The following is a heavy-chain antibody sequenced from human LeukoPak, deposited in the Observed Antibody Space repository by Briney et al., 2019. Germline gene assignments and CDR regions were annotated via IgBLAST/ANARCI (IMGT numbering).Heavy chain of an antibody. J-gene: IGHJ4*02. CDR2: INHSGRT. D-gene: IGHD3-10*01. CDR3: ARGSRVRGVSDY. CDR1: GGSFSGYY. Sequence: SETLSLTCAVYGGSFSGYYWSWIRQPPGKGLEWIGEINHSGRTNYNPSLKSRVTISVDTSKNQFSLKLSSVSAADTAVYYCARGSRVRGVSDYWGQGTLVTVSS. V-gene: IGHV4-34*01.